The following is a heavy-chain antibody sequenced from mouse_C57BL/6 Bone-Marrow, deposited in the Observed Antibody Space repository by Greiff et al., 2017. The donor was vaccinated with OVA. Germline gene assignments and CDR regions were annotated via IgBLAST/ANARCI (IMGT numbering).Heavy chain of an antibody. CDR2: INPNNGGT. CDR3: ARITKVVPWYFDV. D-gene: IGHD1-1*01. J-gene: IGHJ1*03. Sequence: VQLQQSGPELVKPGASVKISCKASGYTFTDYYMNWVKQSHGKSLEWIGDINPNNGGTSYNQKFKGKATLTVDKSASTAYMELRSLTSEDSAVYYCARITKVVPWYFDVWGTGTTVTVSS. V-gene: IGHV1-26*01. CDR1: GYTFTDYY.